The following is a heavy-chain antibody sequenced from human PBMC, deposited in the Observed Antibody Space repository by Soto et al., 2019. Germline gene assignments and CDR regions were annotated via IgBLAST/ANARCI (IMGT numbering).Heavy chain of an antibody. CDR3: ARDRRDGYNPPGYYYYYYCMDV. J-gene: IGHJ6*02. CDR2: TYYRSKWYN. Sequence: SQTLSLTCAISGDSVSSNSAAWNWIRQSPSRGLEWLGRTYYRSKWYNDYAVSVKSRITINPDTSKNQFSLQLNSVTPEDTAVYYCARDRRDGYNPPGYYYYYYCMDVCGQGTPVTVSS. D-gene: IGHD5-12*01. V-gene: IGHV6-1*01. CDR1: GDSVSSNSAA.